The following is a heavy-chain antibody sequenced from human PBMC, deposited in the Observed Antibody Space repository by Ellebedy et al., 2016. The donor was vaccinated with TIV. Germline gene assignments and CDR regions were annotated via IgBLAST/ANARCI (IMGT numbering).Heavy chain of an antibody. Sequence: GESLKISCAASGFTFDDYAMHWVRQAPGKGLEWVSLITGDGGATYYADSVKGRFTISRDNSRNSLHLQMNSLRTDDTASYYCSKDTAFNLGYGMDVWGQGTTVTVSS. D-gene: IGHD7-27*01. J-gene: IGHJ6*02. CDR2: ITGDGGAT. V-gene: IGHV3-43*02. CDR1: GFTFDDYA. CDR3: SKDTAFNLGYGMDV.